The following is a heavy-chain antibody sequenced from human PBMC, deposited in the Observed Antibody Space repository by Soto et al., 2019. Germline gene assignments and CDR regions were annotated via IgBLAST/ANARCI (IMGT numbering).Heavy chain of an antibody. CDR1: GGSISSYY. Sequence: EPLPLTCTDSGGSISSYYWNWIRPPPGKGLEWIGYIYYSGSTDYNPSLKSRVTISVDTSKNQFSLKLSSVTAADTAVYYCARARYYYDSSGDRAFDIWGRGTMGNVSS. CDR3: ARARYYYDSSGDRAFDI. J-gene: IGHJ3*02. D-gene: IGHD3-22*01. CDR2: IYYSGST. V-gene: IGHV4-59*01.